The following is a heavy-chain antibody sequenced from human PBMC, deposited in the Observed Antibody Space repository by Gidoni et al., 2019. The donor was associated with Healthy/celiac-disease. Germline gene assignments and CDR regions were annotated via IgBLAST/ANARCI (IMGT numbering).Heavy chain of an antibody. CDR3: ARAQRIWFDFDY. CDR2: IWYDGSNK. Sequence: QVQPVESGGGVVQTGRSLRLSCAASGFTFSSYGMHWVRQAPGKGLEWVAVIWYDGSNKYYADSVKGRFTISRDNSKNTLYLQMNSLRAEDTAVYYCARAQRIWFDFDYWGQGTLVTVSS. V-gene: IGHV3-33*01. J-gene: IGHJ4*02. D-gene: IGHD3-10*01. CDR1: GFTFSSYG.